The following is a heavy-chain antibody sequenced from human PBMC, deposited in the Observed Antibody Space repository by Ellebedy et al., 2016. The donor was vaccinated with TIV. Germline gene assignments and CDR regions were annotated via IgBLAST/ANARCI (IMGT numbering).Heavy chain of an antibody. Sequence: GESLKISCAASGFTVSSNYMSWFRQAPGKGLEWVSYISSSGRTIYYADSLKGRFTISRDNAKNSLYLQMNSLRAEDTAVYYCARDTTVDVVATVTGGLPDYWGQGTLVIVSS. V-gene: IGHV3-11*01. CDR2: ISSSGRTI. CDR3: ARDTTVDVVATVTGGLPDY. CDR1: GFTVSSNY. D-gene: IGHD5-12*01. J-gene: IGHJ4*02.